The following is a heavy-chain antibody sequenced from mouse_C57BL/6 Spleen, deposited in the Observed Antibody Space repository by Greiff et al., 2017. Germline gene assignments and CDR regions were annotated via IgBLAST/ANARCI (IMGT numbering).Heavy chain of an antibody. D-gene: IGHD2-4*01. CDR1: GFSLSTSNMG. J-gene: IGHJ1*03. CDR3: AEIGGRLRRAYWYFDV. Sequence: QVTLKVSGPGILQPSQTLSLTCSFSGFSLSTSNMGIGWIRQPSGKGLAWLAHIWWNDDKYYNPSLKSRVTISKDTSNNQVFLKITSGDTADTATYYWAEIGGRLRRAYWYFDVWGTGTTVTVSS. CDR2: IWWNDDK. V-gene: IGHV8-5*01.